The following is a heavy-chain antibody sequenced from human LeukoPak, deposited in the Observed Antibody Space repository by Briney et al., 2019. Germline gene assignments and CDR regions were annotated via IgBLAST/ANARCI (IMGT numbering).Heavy chain of an antibody. D-gene: IGHD3-9*01. V-gene: IGHV3-33*01. CDR2: IWYDGSNK. CDR1: GFTFSSYG. J-gene: IGHJ6*02. Sequence: GRSLRLSCAASGFTFSSYGMHWVRQAPGKGLEWVAVIWYDGSNKYYADSVKGRFTISRDNAKNSLYLEMNSLRAEDTAVYYCARLGPNHYDILTGYHYYYGMDVWGQGTTVTVSS. CDR3: ARLGPNHYDILTGYHYYYGMDV.